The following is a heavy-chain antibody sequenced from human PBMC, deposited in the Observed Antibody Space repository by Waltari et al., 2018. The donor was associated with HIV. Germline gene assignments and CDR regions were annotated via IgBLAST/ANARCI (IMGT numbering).Heavy chain of an antibody. D-gene: IGHD6-13*01. CDR1: GYTLTELS. Sequence: QVQLVQSGAEVKKPGASVKVSCQVSGYTLTELSMHWVRPAPGKGLEWMGGFDPEDGETIYAQKFQGRVTMTEDTSTDTAYMELSSLRSEDTAVYYCATGVIAAAGTIWFDPWGQGTLVTVSS. J-gene: IGHJ5*02. V-gene: IGHV1-24*01. CDR2: FDPEDGET. CDR3: ATGVIAAAGTIWFDP.